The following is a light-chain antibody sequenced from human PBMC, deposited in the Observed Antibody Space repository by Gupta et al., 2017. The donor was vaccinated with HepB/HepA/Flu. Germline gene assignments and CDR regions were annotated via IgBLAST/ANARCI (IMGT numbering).Light chain of an antibody. Sequence: QSVLTQPTSVSAAPGQKVPISYTGSTSNTGNNYVSWYQPLPGKAPKLLIYENNKRPSGIPDRFSGSKSGTSATLGITGLQTGDEADFYCGTWDSSLSAYVFGTGTEVTVL. CDR2: ENN. J-gene: IGLJ1*01. CDR3: GTWDSSLSAYV. V-gene: IGLV1-51*02. CDR1: TSNTGNNY.